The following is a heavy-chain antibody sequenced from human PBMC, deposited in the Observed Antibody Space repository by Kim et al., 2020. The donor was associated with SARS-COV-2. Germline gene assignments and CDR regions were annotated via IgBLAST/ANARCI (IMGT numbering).Heavy chain of an antibody. CDR1: GFTFSSYW. CDR3: ARGREEGYYYYGMDV. CDR2: IKQDGSEK. Sequence: GGSLRLSCAASGFTFSSYWMSWVRQAPGKGLEWVANIKQDGSEKYYVDSVKGRFTISRDNAKNSLYLQMNSLRAEDTAVYYCARGREEGYYYYGMDVWGQGTTVTVSS. J-gene: IGHJ6*02. V-gene: IGHV3-7*03.